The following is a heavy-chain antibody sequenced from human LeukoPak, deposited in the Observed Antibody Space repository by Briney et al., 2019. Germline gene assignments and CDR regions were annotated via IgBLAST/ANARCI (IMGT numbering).Heavy chain of an antibody. CDR3: ARGGQLWSTDY. V-gene: IGHV4-34*01. CDR1: GGSFSGYY. CDR2: INHSGST. Sequence: SETLSLTCAVYGGSFSGYYWSWIRQPPGKGLEWIGEINHSGSTNYNPSLKSRVTISVDTSKNQFSLKLSSVTAADTAVYYCARGGQLWSTDYWGQGTLVTVSS. D-gene: IGHD5-18*01. J-gene: IGHJ4*02.